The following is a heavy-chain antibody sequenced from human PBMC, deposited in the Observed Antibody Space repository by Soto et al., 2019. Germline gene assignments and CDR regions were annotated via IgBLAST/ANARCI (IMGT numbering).Heavy chain of an antibody. J-gene: IGHJ4*02. CDR2: ISGSGSTI. CDR3: ARAYSGRGGYYFDY. V-gene: IGHV3-23*01. CDR1: GFTFSSYA. Sequence: EVQLLESGGGLVQPGGSLRLSCAASGFTFSSYAMSWVRQAPGKGLEWVSAISGSGSTIYYADSVKGRFTISRDNAKNSLYLQMNRLRAEDKAVYYCARAYSGRGGYYFDYWGQGTLVTVSS. D-gene: IGHD2-15*01.